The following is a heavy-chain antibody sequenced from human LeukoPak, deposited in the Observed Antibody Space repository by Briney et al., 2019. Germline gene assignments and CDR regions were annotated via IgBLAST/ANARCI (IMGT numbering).Heavy chain of an antibody. V-gene: IGHV1-2*02. CDR2: INPNSGGT. D-gene: IGHD3-10*01. J-gene: IGHJ4*02. Sequence: ASVKVSCKASRYTFTDSYVHWVRLAPGQGREWLGWINPNSGGTNYAQRFQGRVTMTRDTSISTAYMELSSLRSDDTAVYFCARIPSWDCPTTTCGSGGYCFDSWGQGTLVTVSP. CDR3: ARIPSWDCPTTTCGSGGYCFDS. CDR1: RYTFTDSY.